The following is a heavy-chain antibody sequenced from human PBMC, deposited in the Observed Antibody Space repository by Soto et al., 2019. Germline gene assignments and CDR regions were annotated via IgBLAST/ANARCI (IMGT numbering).Heavy chain of an antibody. J-gene: IGHJ5*02. V-gene: IGHV4-31*03. CDR1: GGSISSGGYY. CDR3: ARTDIVVVPAENWFDP. Sequence: QVQLQESGPGLVKPSQTLSLTCTVSGGSISSGGYYWSWIRQHPGKGLAWIGYIYYIGSTYYNPSLKSRVTISVDTSKNQFSLKLSSVTAADTAVYYCARTDIVVVPAENWFDPWGQGTLVTVSS. CDR2: IYYIGST. D-gene: IGHD2-2*01.